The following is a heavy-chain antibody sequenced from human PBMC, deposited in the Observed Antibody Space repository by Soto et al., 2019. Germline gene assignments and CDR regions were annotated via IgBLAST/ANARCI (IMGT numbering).Heavy chain of an antibody. V-gene: IGHV1-69*06. CDR2: IIPIFGTA. D-gene: IGHD4-17*01. CDR3: ASIIYGGNSDYYYYGMDV. J-gene: IGHJ6*02. CDR1: GGTFSRYA. Sequence: SVKVSCEASGGTFSRYAISWVRQAPGQGLEWMGGIIPIFGTANYAQKFQGRVTITADKSTSTAYMELSSLRSEDTAVYYCASIIYGGNSDYYYYGMDVWGQGTTVTVSS.